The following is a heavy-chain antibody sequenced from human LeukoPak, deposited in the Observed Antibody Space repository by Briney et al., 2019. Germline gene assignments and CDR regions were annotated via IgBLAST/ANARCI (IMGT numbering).Heavy chain of an antibody. CDR1: GFTFSSYG. J-gene: IGHJ6*03. Sequence: GGSLRLSCAASGFTFSSYGMYWVRQAPGKGLEWVAFIWYEGSNKYYADSVKGRFTISRDNSKNTLYLQMNSLRAEDTAVYYCAKGLNYYYMDVWGKGTTVTVSS. CDR3: AKGLNYYYMDV. V-gene: IGHV3-30*02. CDR2: IWYEGSNK.